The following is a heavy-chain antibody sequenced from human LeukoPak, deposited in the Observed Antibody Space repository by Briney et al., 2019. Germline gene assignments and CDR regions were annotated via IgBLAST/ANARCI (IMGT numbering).Heavy chain of an antibody. J-gene: IGHJ4*02. CDR3: AKGGTSGSYSDYFDY. Sequence: GGSLRLSCGASGFTFSSYAMSWVRQAPGKGLEWVSAISGSGGRTYYADSVKGRFTISRDNSKDTLYLQMNSLRAEDTAVYYCAKGGTSGSYSDYFDYWGQGTLVTVSS. V-gene: IGHV3-23*01. CDR2: ISGSGGRT. D-gene: IGHD1-26*01. CDR1: GFTFSSYA.